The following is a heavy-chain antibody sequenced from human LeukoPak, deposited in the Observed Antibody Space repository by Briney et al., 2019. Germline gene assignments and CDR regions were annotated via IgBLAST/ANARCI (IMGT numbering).Heavy chain of an antibody. V-gene: IGHV3-23*01. J-gene: IGHJ4*02. CDR3: AKSHYYGSGSYYNGGYYFDY. Sequence: GGSLRLSCAASGFTFSSYAMSWVRQAPGKGLEWVSAISGSGGSTYYADSVKGRFTISRDNSKNTLYLQMNSLRAEDTAVYYCAKSHYYGSGSYYNGGYYFDYWGQGTLVTVSS. CDR1: GFTFSSYA. CDR2: ISGSGGST. D-gene: IGHD3-10*01.